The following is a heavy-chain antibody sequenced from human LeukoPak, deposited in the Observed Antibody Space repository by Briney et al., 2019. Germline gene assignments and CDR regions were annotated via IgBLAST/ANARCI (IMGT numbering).Heavy chain of an antibody. J-gene: IGHJ3*02. CDR3: AIEADSGYDYEDAFDI. Sequence: PSETLSLTCAVYGGSFSGYYWSWIRQPPGKGLEWIGEINHSGSTNYNPSLKSRVTISVDTSKNQFSLKLSSVTAADTAVYYCAIEADSGYDYEDAFDIWGQGTMVTVSS. D-gene: IGHD5-12*01. V-gene: IGHV4-34*01. CDR2: INHSGST. CDR1: GGSFSGYY.